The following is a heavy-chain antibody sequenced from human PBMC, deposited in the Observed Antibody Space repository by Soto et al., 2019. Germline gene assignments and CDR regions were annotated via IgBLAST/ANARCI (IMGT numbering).Heavy chain of an antibody. CDR2: IYPADSDT. J-gene: IGHJ4*02. CDR3: ARRGIVAATNAYDY. D-gene: IGHD1-26*01. CDR1: GYSFNKDW. V-gene: IGHV5-51*01. Sequence: GESLKISCKASGYSFNKDWIAWVRQMPGKGLEWMGIIYPADSDTRYSPSFQGHVTVSADKSIRTAYLQWSSVEASDTANYHCARRGIVAATNAYDYWGQGTPVTVSS.